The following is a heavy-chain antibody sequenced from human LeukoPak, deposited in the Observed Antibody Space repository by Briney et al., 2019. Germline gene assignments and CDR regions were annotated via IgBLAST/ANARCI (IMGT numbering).Heavy chain of an antibody. D-gene: IGHD2-8*01. V-gene: IGHV3-53*01. J-gene: IGHJ4*02. CDR1: GFTVSSNY. Sequence: GGSLRLSCAASGFTVSSNYMSWVRQALGKGLEWVSVIYSGGSTYYADSVKGRFTISRDNSKNTLYLQMNSLRADDTAVYYCAKGSCTNAVCYKDYWGQGTLVTVSS. CDR2: IYSGGST. CDR3: AKGSCTNAVCYKDY.